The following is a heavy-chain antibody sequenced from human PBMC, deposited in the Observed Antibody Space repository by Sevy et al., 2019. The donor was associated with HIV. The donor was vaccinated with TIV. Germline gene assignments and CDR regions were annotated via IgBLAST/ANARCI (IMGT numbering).Heavy chain of an antibody. Sequence: GGSLRLSCAASGFTFSSYGMHWVRQAPGKGLEWVAFIRYDGSNKYYADSVKGRFTISRDNSKNTLYLQMNSPRAEDTAVYYCAKGGEGVLVPHNEYGMDVWGQGTTVTVSS. CDR2: IRYDGSNK. J-gene: IGHJ6*02. V-gene: IGHV3-30*02. CDR1: GFTFSSYG. D-gene: IGHD2-8*02. CDR3: AKGGEGVLVPHNEYGMDV.